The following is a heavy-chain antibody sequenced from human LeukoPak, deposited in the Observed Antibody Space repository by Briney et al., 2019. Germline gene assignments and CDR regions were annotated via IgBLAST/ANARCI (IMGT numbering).Heavy chain of an antibody. Sequence: GGSLRLSCAASGFTFSSYWMSWVRQAPGKGLEWVANIKQDGSEKYYVDSVKGRFTISRDNTKNSLYLQMSSLRAEDTTVYYCARDDTVTTRVGFIDWGQGTLVTVSS. CDR3: ARDDTVTTRVGFID. D-gene: IGHD4-17*01. J-gene: IGHJ4*02. CDR2: IKQDGSEK. CDR1: GFTFSSYW. V-gene: IGHV3-7*01.